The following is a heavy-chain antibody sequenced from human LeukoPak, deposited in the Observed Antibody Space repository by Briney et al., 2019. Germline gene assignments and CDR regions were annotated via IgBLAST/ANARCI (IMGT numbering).Heavy chain of an antibody. Sequence: GASVKVSCKASGYTFTSYDINWVRQATGQGLEWMGWMNPNSGNTGYAQKFQGRVTITRNTSISTAYMELSSLRSEDTAAYYCARRGTVYWFDPWGQGTLVTVSS. J-gene: IGHJ5*02. D-gene: IGHD2-8*02. CDR1: GYTFTSYD. CDR3: ARRGTVYWFDP. V-gene: IGHV1-8*03. CDR2: MNPNSGNT.